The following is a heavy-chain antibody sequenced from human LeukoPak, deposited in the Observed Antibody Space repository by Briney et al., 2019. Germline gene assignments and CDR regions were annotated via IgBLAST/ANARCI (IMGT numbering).Heavy chain of an antibody. D-gene: IGHD2-21*02. CDR2: IYYSGTT. CDR1: GGSISSRSYY. V-gene: IGHV4-39*01. J-gene: IGHJ4*02. CDR3: ARRPQRLQERGRVLGYFDY. Sequence: SETLSLTCTLSGGSISSRSYYWDWIRQPPGKGLEWIGSIYYSGTTYYNPSLKSRVTISVDTSQNQFSLKLNSVTAADTAVYYCARRPQRLQERGRVLGYFDYWGQGTLVTVSS.